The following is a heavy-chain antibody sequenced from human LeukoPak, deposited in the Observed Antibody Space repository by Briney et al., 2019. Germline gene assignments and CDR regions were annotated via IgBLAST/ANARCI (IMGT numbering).Heavy chain of an antibody. J-gene: IGHJ4*02. V-gene: IGHV4-59*11. CDR2: IYYSGST. D-gene: IGHD5-24*01. Sequence: SETLSLTCTVSGGSISSHYWSWIRQPPGKGLEWIGYIYYSGSTNYNPSLKSRVTISVNTSKNQFSLKLSSVTAADTAVYYCARATGRDGYNGGFDYWGQGTLVTVSS. CDR3: ARATGRDGYNGGFDY. CDR1: GGSISSHY.